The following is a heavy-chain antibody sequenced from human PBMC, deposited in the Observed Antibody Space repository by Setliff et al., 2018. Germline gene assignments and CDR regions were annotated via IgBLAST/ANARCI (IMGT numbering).Heavy chain of an antibody. CDR2: INAGSGNT. J-gene: IGHJ4*02. V-gene: IGHV1-3*01. CDR1: GYTFTSYA. D-gene: IGHD6-6*01. Sequence: ASVKVSCKASGYTFTSYAMHWVRQAPGQRLEWMGWINAGSGNTKYSQKFQGRVTITRDTSASTAYMELSSLRSEDTAVYYCARDGIAARPGADYWGQGTLVTVSS. CDR3: ARDGIAARPGADY.